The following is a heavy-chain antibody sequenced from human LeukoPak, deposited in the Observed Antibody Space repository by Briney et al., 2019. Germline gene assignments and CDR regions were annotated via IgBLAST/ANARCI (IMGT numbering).Heavy chain of an antibody. J-gene: IGHJ4*02. CDR2: IYYSGST. Sequence: SETLSLTCTVSGGSISSYCWSWIRQPPGKGLEWIGYIYYSGSTNYNPSLKSRVTISVDTSKNQFSLKLSSVTAADTAVYYCARGRSNDYWGQGTLVTVSS. CDR3: ARGRSNDY. CDR1: GGSISSYC. V-gene: IGHV4-59*01.